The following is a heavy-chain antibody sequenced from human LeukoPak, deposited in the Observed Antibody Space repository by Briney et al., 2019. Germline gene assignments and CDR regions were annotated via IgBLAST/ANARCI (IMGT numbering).Heavy chain of an antibody. J-gene: IGHJ4*02. CDR2: IRYDGNIK. V-gene: IGHV3-30*02. D-gene: IGHD3-22*01. CDR1: GFTFSRLA. Sequence: GGSLRLSCAASGFTFSRLAMTWVRQAPGKGLEWVAFIRYDGNIKYFADSVKGRFTISRDTSKNTLYLQMNSLRAEDTAVYYCAKGRYYDSSGYPIDYWGQGTLVTVSS. CDR3: AKGRYYDSSGYPIDY.